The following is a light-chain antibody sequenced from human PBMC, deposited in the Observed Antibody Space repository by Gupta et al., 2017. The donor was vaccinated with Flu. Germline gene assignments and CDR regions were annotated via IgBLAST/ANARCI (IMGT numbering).Light chain of an antibody. J-gene: IGLJ2*01. CDR2: DVN. CDR3: SSYTTTLNVI. V-gene: IGLV2-18*02. Sequence: SALTQPPSVSGSPGQSVAISCTGTSSDVFYYDRVSWYQQAPGTVPRLIIYDVNNRPSGVPDRFSGSKSGNTASLTISGLQAEDEADYYCSSYTTTLNVIFGGGTKLTVL. CDR1: SSDVFYYDR.